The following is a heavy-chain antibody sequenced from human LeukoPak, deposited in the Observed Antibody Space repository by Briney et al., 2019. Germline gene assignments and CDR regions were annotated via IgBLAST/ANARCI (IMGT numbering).Heavy chain of an antibody. CDR3: ARGDSSTDY. CDR1: GFTFSSYA. V-gene: IGHV3-30*04. J-gene: IGHJ4*02. D-gene: IGHD3-22*01. Sequence: GRSLRLSCAASGFTFSSYAMHWVRQAPGKGLEWVAVISDSVKGRFTISRDDSKNTLYLQMNSLRAEDTAVYYCARGDSSTDYWGQGTLATVSS. CDR2: IS.